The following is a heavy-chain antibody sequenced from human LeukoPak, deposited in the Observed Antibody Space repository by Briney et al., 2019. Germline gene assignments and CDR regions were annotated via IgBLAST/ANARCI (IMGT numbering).Heavy chain of an antibody. CDR1: GGSISSGGYY. D-gene: IGHD6-19*01. Sequence: SETLSLTCTVSGGSISSGGYYWSWIRQHPGKGLEWIGYIYYSGSTYYNPSLKSRVTISVDTSKNQFSLKLSSVTAADTAVYYCASLAGAGRTRNGMDVWGQGTTVTVSS. J-gene: IGHJ6*02. CDR3: ASLAGAGRTRNGMDV. V-gene: IGHV4-31*03. CDR2: IYYSGST.